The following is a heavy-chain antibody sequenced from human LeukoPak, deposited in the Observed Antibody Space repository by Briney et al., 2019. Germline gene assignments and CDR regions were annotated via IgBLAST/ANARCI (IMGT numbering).Heavy chain of an antibody. CDR1: GFTFSSYA. CDR2: ISYDGSNK. J-gene: IGHJ4*02. V-gene: IGHV3-30-3*01. D-gene: IGHD6-19*01. Sequence: GGSLRLSCAASGFTFSSYAMHWVRQAPGKGLEWVAVISYDGSNKYYADSVKGRFTISRDNSKNTLYLQMNSLRAEDTAVYYCATGYSSVVGYWGQGTLVTVSS. CDR3: ATGYSSVVGY.